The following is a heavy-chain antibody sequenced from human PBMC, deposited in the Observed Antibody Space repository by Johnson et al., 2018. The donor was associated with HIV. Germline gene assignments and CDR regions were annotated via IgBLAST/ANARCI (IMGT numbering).Heavy chain of an antibody. Sequence: QEKLVESGGGVVQPGRSQRLSCAASGFTFSDYSMHWVRQAPGKGLEWVAIISNDGSNTYFADSVKGRFTISRDNFKNTVYLQMNSLRTVDTAVYYCARGYTWNDVSIWGQGTMVTVSS. D-gene: IGHD1-1*01. CDR2: ISNDGSNT. CDR1: GFTFSDYS. V-gene: IGHV3-30*01. CDR3: ARGYTWNDVSI. J-gene: IGHJ3*02.